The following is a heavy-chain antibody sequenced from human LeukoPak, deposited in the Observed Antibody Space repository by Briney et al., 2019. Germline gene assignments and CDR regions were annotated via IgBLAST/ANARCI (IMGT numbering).Heavy chain of an antibody. CDR3: ARYFDRSGFYRDAFDV. CDR1: RFTFSTYG. CDR2: ISYSDTAK. Sequence: PGRSLTLSWAASRFTFSTYGMSWVRQAPGKWLEWLAYISYSDTAKYYANSVKGRFTISRDNAENSLHLQINSLRDEDTAVYYCARYFDRSGFYRDAFDVWGQGTMVTVSS. V-gene: IGHV3-48*02. J-gene: IGHJ3*01. D-gene: IGHD3-22*01.